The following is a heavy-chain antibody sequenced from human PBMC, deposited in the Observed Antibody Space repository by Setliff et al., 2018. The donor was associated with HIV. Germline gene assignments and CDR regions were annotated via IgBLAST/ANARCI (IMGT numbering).Heavy chain of an antibody. V-gene: IGHV4-39*01. J-gene: IGHJ3*02. Sequence: PSETLSLTCTVSGGSITSSTYYWGWIRQSPRKGLEWIGTMYHSGPAYYNPPLKSRVTISVDTSKNQFSLKLTSVTAADTAVYYCARHVPGTRDASDIWGQGTMVTVSS. CDR1: GGSITSSTYY. CDR2: MYHSGPA. D-gene: IGHD3-10*02. CDR3: ARHVPGTRDASDI.